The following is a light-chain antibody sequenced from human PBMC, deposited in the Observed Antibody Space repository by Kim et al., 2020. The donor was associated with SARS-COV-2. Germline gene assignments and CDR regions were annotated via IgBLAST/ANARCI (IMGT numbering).Light chain of an antibody. CDR1: SSNIGSKH. Sequence: QSVLTQPHSVSGIPEQRVTISCSGSSSNIGSKHVYWYQQLPGTAPKVLIYRNNQRPSGVPDRFSGSKSGTSASLAISGLRSEDEADYYCAAWDDSLSGYVFGTGTKVTVL. CDR2: RNN. J-gene: IGLJ1*01. CDR3: AAWDDSLSGYV. V-gene: IGLV1-47*01.